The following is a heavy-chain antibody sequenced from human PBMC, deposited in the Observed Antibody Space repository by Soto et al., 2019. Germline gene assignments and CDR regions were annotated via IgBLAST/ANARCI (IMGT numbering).Heavy chain of an antibody. CDR2: ISAYNGNT. Sequence: ASVKVSCKASGYTFTSYGISWVRQAPGQGLEWMGWISAYNGNTNYAQKLQGRVTMTTDTSTSTAYMELRSLTSDDTAVYYCARDPHSDFWGGYLRSAPGGRGTRATAPS. CDR3: ARDPHSDFWGGYLRSAP. D-gene: IGHD3-3*01. V-gene: IGHV1-18*01. CDR1: GYTFTSYG. J-gene: IGHJ5*02.